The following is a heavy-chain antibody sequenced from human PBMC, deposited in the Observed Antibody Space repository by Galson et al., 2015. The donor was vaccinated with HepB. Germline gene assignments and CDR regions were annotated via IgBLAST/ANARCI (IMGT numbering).Heavy chain of an antibody. CDR3: ISVDTSKNQFSLKLNSVTAPDTAVYYCARRPITGTRFDP. CDR1: GFTFSGSA. Sequence: SLRLSCAASGFTFSGSAMHCVRQTSGKGLDWVGRIGGKANNYASAYAASVKGRVIIARDDSTNTAFLQMNTYYNPSLKSRVTISVDTSKNQFSLKLNSVTAPDTAVYYCARRPITGTRFDPWGQGILVTVSS. CDR2: IGGKANNYAS. J-gene: IGHJ5*02. D-gene: IGHD3-10*01. V-gene: IGHV3-73*01.